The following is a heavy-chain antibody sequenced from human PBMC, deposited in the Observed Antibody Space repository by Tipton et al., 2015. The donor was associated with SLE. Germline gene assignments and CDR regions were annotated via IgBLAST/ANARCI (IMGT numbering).Heavy chain of an antibody. V-gene: IGHV4-59*12. Sequence: TLSLTCTVSGGSISSYYWSWIRQPPGKGLEWIGYIYYSGRTNYNPSLKSRVTISVDTSKNQFSLKLSSVTAADTAVYYCARGILEPGDHWGQGPLVTVSS. D-gene: IGHD1-1*01. CDR2: IYYSGRT. CDR1: GGSISSYY. J-gene: IGHJ4*02. CDR3: ARGILEPGDH.